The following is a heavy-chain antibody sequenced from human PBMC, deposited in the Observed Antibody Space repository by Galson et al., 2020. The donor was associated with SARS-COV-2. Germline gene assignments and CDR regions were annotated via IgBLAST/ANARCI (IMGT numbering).Heavy chain of an antibody. V-gene: IGHV1-18*01. Sequence: ASVKVSCKASGYTFTSYGISWVRQAPGQGLEWMGWISAYNGNTNYAQKLQGRVTMTTDTSTSTAYMELRSLRSDDTAVYYCARDDIVVVTAIRLLDYWGQGTLVTVSS. CDR3: ARDDIVVVTAIRLLDY. J-gene: IGHJ4*02. D-gene: IGHD2-21*02. CDR2: ISAYNGNT. CDR1: GYTFTSYG.